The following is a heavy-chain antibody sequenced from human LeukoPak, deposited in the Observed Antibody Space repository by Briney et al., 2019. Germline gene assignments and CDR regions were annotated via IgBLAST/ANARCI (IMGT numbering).Heavy chain of an antibody. Sequence: SETLSLTCTVSGGSISGYYWSWIRQPAGKGLEWIGRIYTSGSPTYNASLKSRVTLSVDTSKNQFSLRLTSVTAADTAVYYCARNYYDSSGYYAPNWFDPWGQGTLATVSS. CDR3: ARNYYDSSGYYAPNWFDP. V-gene: IGHV4-4*07. CDR1: GGSISGYY. J-gene: IGHJ5*02. D-gene: IGHD3-22*01. CDR2: IYTSGSP.